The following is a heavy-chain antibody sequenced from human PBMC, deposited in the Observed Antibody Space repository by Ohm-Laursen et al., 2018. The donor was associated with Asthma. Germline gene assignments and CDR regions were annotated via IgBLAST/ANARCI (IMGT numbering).Heavy chain of an antibody. V-gene: IGHV4-4*02. CDR2: ISHSGAA. CDR3: ARSIGWYSLDL. J-gene: IGHJ4*02. CDR1: GGSMSNGDYF. D-gene: IGHD6-19*01. Sequence: SDTLSLTCTVSGGSMSNGDYFWSWVRQPPGKGLEWIAEISHSGAASFNPSLTSRVTISLDKSKTHFSLELTSVTAADTAVYYCARSIGWYSLDLWGQGTLVTVSS.